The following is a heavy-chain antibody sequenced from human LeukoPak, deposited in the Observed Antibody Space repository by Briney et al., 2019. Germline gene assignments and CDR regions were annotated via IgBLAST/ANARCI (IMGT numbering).Heavy chain of an antibody. CDR3: ARGPETERDFFGSATKKGLNY. CDR1: GGSISSSNW. Sequence: PSETLPLTCAVSGGSISSSNWWSWVRQPPGKGLEWIGEIYHSGHTNYNSSLKSRVTMSVDKSKNQFPLKLTSVTAADTAIYYCARGPETERDFFGSATKKGLNYWGQGTLVTVSS. D-gene: IGHD3-10*01. J-gene: IGHJ4*02. CDR2: IYHSGHT. V-gene: IGHV4-4*02.